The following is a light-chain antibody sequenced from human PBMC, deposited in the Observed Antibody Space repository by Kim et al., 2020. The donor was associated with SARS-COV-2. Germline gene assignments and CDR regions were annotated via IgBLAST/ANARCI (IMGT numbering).Light chain of an antibody. CDR1: SSNIGSNF. J-gene: IGLJ1*01. CDR3: AAWDDSLNDYV. CDR2: TNN. V-gene: IGLV1-44*01. Sequence: QSVLTQPPSASGTPGQRVTISCSGGSSNIGSNFLNWYQHLPGTAPRLIMYTNNRRPSGVPDRFSGSKSGTSGSLAISGLQSEDEADYYCAAWDDSLNDYVFGTGTKVTVL.